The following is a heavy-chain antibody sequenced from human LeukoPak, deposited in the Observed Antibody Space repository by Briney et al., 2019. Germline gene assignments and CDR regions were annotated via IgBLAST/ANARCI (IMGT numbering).Heavy chain of an antibody. J-gene: IGHJ5*02. CDR3: ARDYGGSGWGT. D-gene: IGHD6-19*01. V-gene: IGHV3-74*01. CDR1: GLPFNSFW. Sequence: GGSLRLSCVISGLPFNSFWMHWVRQAPGKGLVWVSRINSDGSSTSYADSVKGRFTISRDNAKNTLYLQMNSLRAEDTAVYYCARDYGGSGWGTWGQGTLVTVSS. CDR2: INSDGSST.